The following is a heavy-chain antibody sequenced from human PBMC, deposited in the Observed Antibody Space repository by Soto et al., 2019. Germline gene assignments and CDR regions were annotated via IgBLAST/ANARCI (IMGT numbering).Heavy chain of an antibody. CDR1: GFTVSSYG. J-gene: IGHJ4*02. CDR3: AKDAYNYYGSGRILEYYFDY. Sequence: GGSLRLSCAASGFTVSSYGMHWVRQAPGKGLEWGAVISYDGSNKYYADSVKGRFTISRDNSKNTLYLQMNSLRAEDTAVYYCAKDAYNYYGSGRILEYYFDYWGQGTLVTVSS. V-gene: IGHV3-30*18. CDR2: ISYDGSNK. D-gene: IGHD3-10*01.